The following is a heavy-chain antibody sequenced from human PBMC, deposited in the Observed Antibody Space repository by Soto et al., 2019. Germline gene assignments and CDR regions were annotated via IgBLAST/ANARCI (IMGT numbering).Heavy chain of an antibody. V-gene: IGHV3-15*01. D-gene: IGHD7-27*01. CDR3: TTLPDLGRDYFDY. CDR1: GFTFSNAW. Sequence: GGSLRLSCAASGFTFSNAWMSWVRQAPGKGLEWVGRIKSKTDGGTTDYAAPVKGRFTISRDDSKNTLYLQMNSLKTEDKAVYYCTTLPDLGRDYFDYWGQGTLVTVSS. J-gene: IGHJ4*02. CDR2: IKSKTDGGTT.